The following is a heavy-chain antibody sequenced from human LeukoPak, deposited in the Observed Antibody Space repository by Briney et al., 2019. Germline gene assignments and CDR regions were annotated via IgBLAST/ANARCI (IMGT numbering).Heavy chain of an antibody. CDR2: IFRIGST. D-gene: IGHD6-13*01. V-gene: IGHV4-59*08. CDR1: GGSISSYY. J-gene: IGHJ4*02. CDR3: ARVIDVAAAGYFDS. Sequence: PSETLSLTCTVSGGSISSYYWSWIRQPPGKGLEWIGTIFRIGSTYQNPSLKSRVTISVDTSKNQFSLKLSSATAADTALYYCARVIDVAAAGYFDSWGQGTQVTVSS.